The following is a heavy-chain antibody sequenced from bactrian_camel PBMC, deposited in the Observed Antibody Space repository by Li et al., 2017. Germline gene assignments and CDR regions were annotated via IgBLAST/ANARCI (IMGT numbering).Heavy chain of an antibody. V-gene: IGHV3-2*01. CDR2: IRSDGSYI. CDR3: AKDVRTYNAYDVSGEYDY. Sequence: HVQLVESGGGSVQDGGSLRLSCVVSVHGTGNYCAGWFRQAPGKGLEWVSNIRSDGSYIYYADSVKGRFTISRDNAKNTLYLQLNSLITEDTAMYYCAKDVRTYNAYDVSGEYDYWGQGTQVTVS. CDR1: VHGTGNYC. J-gene: IGHJ4*01. D-gene: IGHD4*01.